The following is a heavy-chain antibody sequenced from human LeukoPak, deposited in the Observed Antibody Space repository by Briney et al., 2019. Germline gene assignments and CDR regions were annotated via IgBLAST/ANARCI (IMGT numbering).Heavy chain of an antibody. CDR2: INPSGGST. D-gene: IGHD3-10*01. Sequence: ASVKVSCKASGYTFTSYYMHWVRQAPGQGLEWMGIINPSGGSTSYAQKFQGRVTMTRDISISTAYVVLSSLRSEDTAVYYYARVPAGDYGSGMNWFDPWGQGTLVTVSS. V-gene: IGHV1-46*01. J-gene: IGHJ5*02. CDR1: GYTFTSYY. CDR3: ARVPAGDYGSGMNWFDP.